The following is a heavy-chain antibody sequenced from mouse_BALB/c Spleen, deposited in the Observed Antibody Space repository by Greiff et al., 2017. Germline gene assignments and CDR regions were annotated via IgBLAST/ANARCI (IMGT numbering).Heavy chain of an antibody. Sequence: EVQLVESGPGLVKPSQSLSLTCTVTGYSITSDYAWNWIRQFPGNKLEWMGYISYSGSTSYNPSLKSRISITRDTSKNQFFLQLNSVTTEDTATYYCARGYGYDYYAMDYWGQGTSVTVSS. CDR2: ISYSGST. CDR3: ARGYGYDYYAMDY. D-gene: IGHD2-2*01. V-gene: IGHV3-2*02. J-gene: IGHJ4*01. CDR1: GYSITSDYA.